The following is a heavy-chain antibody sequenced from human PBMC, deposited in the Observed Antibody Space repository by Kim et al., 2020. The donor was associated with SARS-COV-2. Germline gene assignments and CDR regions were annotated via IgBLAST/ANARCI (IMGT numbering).Heavy chain of an antibody. CDR2: VSHSENS. D-gene: IGHD2-21*02. CDR1: GETFSGYS. Sequence: SETLSLTCAVYGETFSGYSWSWIRQSPGKGLEWIGEVSHSENSKYNPSLKSRVAILADVSKNQFSLNLTSVAAADTGIYYCARVHQCSGDDCRSDFDFWGLGTLVTVSS. J-gene: IGHJ4*02. CDR3: ARVHQCSGDDCRSDFDF. V-gene: IGHV4-34*01.